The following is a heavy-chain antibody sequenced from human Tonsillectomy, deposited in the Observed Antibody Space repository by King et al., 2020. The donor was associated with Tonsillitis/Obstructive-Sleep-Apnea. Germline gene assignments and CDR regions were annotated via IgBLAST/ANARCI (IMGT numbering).Heavy chain of an antibody. J-gene: IGHJ4*02. V-gene: IGHV1-46*01. D-gene: IGHD3-3*01. CDR3: SRQEWFSLDY. CDR1: GFTLTSYY. Sequence: QLVQSGAEVKKPGASVKVSCKASGFTLTSYYMHWVRQAPGQGLEWMGIINPSGGSTSYAQKFQGRVTMTRDTSTSTVYMELSSLRSEDTAVYYCSRQEWFSLDYWGQGPLVTVSS. CDR2: INPSGGST.